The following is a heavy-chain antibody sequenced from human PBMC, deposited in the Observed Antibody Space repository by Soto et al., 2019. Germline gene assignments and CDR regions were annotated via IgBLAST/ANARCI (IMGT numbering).Heavy chain of an antibody. V-gene: IGHV4-34*01. CDR3: ARGVRDNWNRMNWFDP. CDR2: INHSGST. J-gene: IGHJ5*02. Sequence: SETLSRTCAVYGGSFIGYYWSWIRQPPGKGLEWIGEINHSGSTNYNPSLKSRVTISVDTSKNQFSLKLSSVTAADTAVYYCARGVRDNWNRMNWFDPGGQGTLVTVSS. CDR1: GGSFIGYY. D-gene: IGHD1-20*01.